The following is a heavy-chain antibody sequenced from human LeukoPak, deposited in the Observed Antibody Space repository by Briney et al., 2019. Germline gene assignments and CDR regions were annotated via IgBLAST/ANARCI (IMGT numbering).Heavy chain of an antibody. J-gene: IGHJ4*02. D-gene: IGHD2-15*01. CDR1: GFTFDDYA. CDR3: ARVYSETFDY. V-gene: IGHV3-9*01. CDR2: ISWNSGSI. Sequence: GGSLRLSCAASGFTFDDYAMHWVRQAPGKGLEWVSGISWNSGSIGYADSVKGRFTISRDNSKNTLYLQMNSLRAEDTAVYYCARVYSETFDYWGQGTLVTVSS.